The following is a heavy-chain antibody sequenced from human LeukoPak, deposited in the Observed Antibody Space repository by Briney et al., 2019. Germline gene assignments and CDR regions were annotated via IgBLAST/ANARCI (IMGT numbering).Heavy chain of an antibody. CDR1: GCSISSYY. Sequence: SETLSLTCTVSGCSISSYYWSWIRQPPGKGLEWIGYIYYSGSTNYNPALKSRGTISLDTSKHQSSLKLSSVTAADTAVYYCARENYDIFRGGAPYYFDYWGQGTLVTVSS. J-gene: IGHJ4*02. V-gene: IGHV4-59*01. CDR3: ARENYDIFRGGAPYYFDY. CDR2: IYYSGST. D-gene: IGHD3-9*01.